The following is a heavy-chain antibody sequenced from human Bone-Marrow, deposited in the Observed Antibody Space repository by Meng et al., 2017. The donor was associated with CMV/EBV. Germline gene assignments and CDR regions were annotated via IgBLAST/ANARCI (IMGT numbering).Heavy chain of an antibody. Sequence: SETLSLTCTVSGGSISSSSYYWGWIRQPPGKGLEWIGYIYYSGSTNYNPSLKSRVTISVDTSKNQFSLKLSSVTAADTAVYYCARDYYDFWSGYSAYNYWGQGNLVTVSS. V-gene: IGHV4-61*01. CDR3: ARDYYDFWSGYSAYNY. CDR1: GGSISSSSYY. CDR2: IYYSGST. D-gene: IGHD3-3*01. J-gene: IGHJ4*02.